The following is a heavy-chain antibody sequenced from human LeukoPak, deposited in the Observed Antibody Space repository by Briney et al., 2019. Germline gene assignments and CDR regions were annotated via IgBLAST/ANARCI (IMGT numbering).Heavy chain of an antibody. CDR3: ASSSWYALDY. D-gene: IGHD6-13*01. CDR1: GFTFSSYE. V-gene: IGHV3-48*03. Sequence: GGSLRLSCAASGFTFSSYEMNWVRQAPGKGLEWISYISSSGSTMYYADSVKGRFTISRDNAKNSLYLQMNSMRAEDTAIYYCASSSWYALDYWGQGTLVTVSS. J-gene: IGHJ4*02. CDR2: ISSSGSTM.